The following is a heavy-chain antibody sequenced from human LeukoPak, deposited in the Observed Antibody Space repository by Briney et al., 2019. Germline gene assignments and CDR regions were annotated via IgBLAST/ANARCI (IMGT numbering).Heavy chain of an antibody. Sequence: ASVKVSCKVSGYTLTELSMHWVRQAPGKGLEWMGGFDPEDGETIYAQKFQGRVTMTEDTSTDTAYMELSSLRSEDTAVYYCATDSSGYYYLDYWGQGTLVTVSS. V-gene: IGHV1-24*01. CDR3: ATDSSGYYYLDY. CDR2: FDPEDGET. D-gene: IGHD3-22*01. J-gene: IGHJ4*02. CDR1: GYTLTELS.